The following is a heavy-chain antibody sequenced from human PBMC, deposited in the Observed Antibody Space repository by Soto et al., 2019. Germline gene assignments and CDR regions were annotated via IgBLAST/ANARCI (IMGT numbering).Heavy chain of an antibody. J-gene: IGHJ2*01. CDR2: SNLFDGGT. CDR1: GYTFTNYH. D-gene: IGHD1-20*01. V-gene: IGHV1-46*01. CDR3: ASELTGTAYFDL. Sequence: QVQLVQSGAEVKKPGASVKVSCKASGYTFTNYHMHWVRQAPGLGLEWMGTSNLFDGGTTYTQRFQGRVTMTRDTSTSTGYMELRSLRSEDTAVYYCASELTGTAYFDLWGRGTLVTVSS.